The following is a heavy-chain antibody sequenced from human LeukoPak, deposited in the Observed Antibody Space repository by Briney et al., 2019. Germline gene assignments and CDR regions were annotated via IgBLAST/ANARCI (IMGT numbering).Heavy chain of an antibody. CDR1: GGSFSGYY. J-gene: IGHJ3*02. Sequence: SETLSLTCAVYGGSFSGYYWSWTRQPPGKGLEWIGEINHGGSTNYNPSLKSRVTISVDTSKNQFSLKLSYVTAADTAVYYCARPIVVVPLRAFDIWGQGTMVTVSS. D-gene: IGHD2-21*01. CDR2: INHGGST. V-gene: IGHV4-34*01. CDR3: ARPIVVVPLRAFDI.